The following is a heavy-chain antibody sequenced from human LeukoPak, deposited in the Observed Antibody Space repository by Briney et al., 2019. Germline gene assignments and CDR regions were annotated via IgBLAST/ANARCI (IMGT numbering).Heavy chain of an antibody. V-gene: IGHV3-23*01. D-gene: IGHD2-15*01. J-gene: IGHJ4*02. CDR1: GFTSSSYA. CDR2: ISGSGGST. CDR3: AKEIDCSGGSCQDY. Sequence: GGSLRLSCAASGFTSSSYAMSWVRQAPGKGLEWVSAISGSGGSTYYADSVKGRFTISRDNSKNTLYLQMNSLRAEDTAVYYCAKEIDCSGGSCQDYWGQGTLVTVSS.